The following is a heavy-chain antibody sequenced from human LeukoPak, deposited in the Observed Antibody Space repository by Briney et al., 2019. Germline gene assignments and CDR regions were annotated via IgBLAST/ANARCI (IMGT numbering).Heavy chain of an antibody. CDR3: ARQGVQLWSDFDY. D-gene: IGHD5-18*01. CDR1: GGSISSSSYY. J-gene: IGHJ4*02. Sequence: SETLSLTCTVSGGSISSSSYYWGWIRQPPGKGLEWIGSIYYSGSTYYNSSLKSRVTISVDTSKNQFSLKLSSVTAADTAVYYCARQGVQLWSDFDYWGQGTLVTVSS. V-gene: IGHV4-39*01. CDR2: IYYSGST.